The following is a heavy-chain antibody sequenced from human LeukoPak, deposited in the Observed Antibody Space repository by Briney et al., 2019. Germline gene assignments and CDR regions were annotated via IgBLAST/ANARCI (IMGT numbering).Heavy chain of an antibody. V-gene: IGHV4-59*08. CDR3: ARGVFFDY. CDR1: GGSLSSYY. D-gene: IGHD3-10*01. CDR2: IYHSGST. J-gene: IGHJ4*02. Sequence: SETLSLTCTVSGGSLSSYYWSWIRQPPGKGLEWIGSIYHSGSTYYNPSLKSRVTISVDTSKNQFSLKLSSVTAADTAVYYCARGVFFDYWGQGTLVTVSS.